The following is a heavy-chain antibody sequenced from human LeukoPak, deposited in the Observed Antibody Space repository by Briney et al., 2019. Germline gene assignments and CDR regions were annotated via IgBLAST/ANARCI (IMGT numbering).Heavy chain of an antibody. J-gene: IGHJ4*02. CDR1: GFTFSSYG. CDR3: AKVSPGYSSGFDY. Sequence: GGSLRLSCAASGFTFSSYGMHWVRQAPGKGLEWVAVIWYDGSNKYYADSVKGRFTISRDNSKNTLYLQMNSLRAEDKAVYYCAKVSPGYSSGFDYWGQGTLVTVSS. V-gene: IGHV3-33*06. CDR2: IWYDGSNK. D-gene: IGHD6-19*01.